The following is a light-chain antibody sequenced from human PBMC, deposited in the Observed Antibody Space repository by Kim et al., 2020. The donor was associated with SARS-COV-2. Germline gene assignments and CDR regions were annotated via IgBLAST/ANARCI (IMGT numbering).Light chain of an antibody. CDR3: QQRSNWPLT. V-gene: IGKV3-11*01. CDR2: DAS. J-gene: IGKJ4*01. CDR1: QSVSRS. Sequence: FSPEERATLSCRASQSVSRSFAWYQQKPGQAPRLLIYDASKRATGIPARFSGSGSGTDFTLTISSLEPEDFAVYYCQQRSNWPLTFGGGTKVDIK.